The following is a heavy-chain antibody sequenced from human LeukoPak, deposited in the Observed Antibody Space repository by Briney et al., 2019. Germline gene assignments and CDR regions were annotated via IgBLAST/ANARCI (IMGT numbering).Heavy chain of an antibody. D-gene: IGHD3-22*01. CDR2: ISASGRST. CDR1: GFTFSNYA. CDR3: AKNYYDSSGYYSHFDY. V-gene: IGHV3-23*01. Sequence: GGSLRLSCAASGFTFSNYAMTWVRQAPGKGLEWVSTISASGRSTYYADSVKGRFTISRDNSKNTLYLQMNSLRAEDAAVYYCAKNYYDSSGYYSHFDYWGQGTLVTVSS. J-gene: IGHJ4*02.